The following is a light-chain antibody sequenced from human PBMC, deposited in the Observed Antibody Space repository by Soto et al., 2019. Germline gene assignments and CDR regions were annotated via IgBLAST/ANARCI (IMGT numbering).Light chain of an antibody. V-gene: IGLV2-14*01. CDR1: ISDFVVYNY. CDR3: SSYTNINTRACV. Sequence: QSVLTQPASVSGSPGQSITISCTGTISDFVVYNYVSWYQQHPGKAPKIILYGVSNRPSGVSNRFSGSKSGNTASLTISGLQAEDEADYYCSSYTNINTRACVFGTGTKVTVL. CDR2: GVS. J-gene: IGLJ1*01.